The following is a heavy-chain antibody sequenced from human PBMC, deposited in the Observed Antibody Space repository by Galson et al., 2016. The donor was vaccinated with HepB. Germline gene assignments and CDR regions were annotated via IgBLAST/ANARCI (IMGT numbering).Heavy chain of an antibody. D-gene: IGHD4-17*01. CDR3: TADLPDSGAYAHDY. CDR1: GFTFTSAW. V-gene: IGHV3-15*07. J-gene: IGHJ4*02. Sequence: SLRLSCAASGFTFTSAWMSWVRQAPGKGLEWVCRIKSKTDGGTTDYAAPVKGRFTISRDDSKNTLYLQMNSLKTEDTAVYYCTADLPDSGAYAHDYWGQGTLVTVSS. CDR2: IKSKTDGGTT.